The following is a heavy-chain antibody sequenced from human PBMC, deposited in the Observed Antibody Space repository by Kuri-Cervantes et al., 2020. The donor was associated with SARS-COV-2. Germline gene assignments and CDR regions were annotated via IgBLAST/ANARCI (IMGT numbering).Heavy chain of an antibody. D-gene: IGHD3-3*01. CDR3: ARGRGPGDFWSGLNWFDP. J-gene: IGHJ5*02. CDR2: IYSSGST. CDR1: GGSISSYY. V-gene: IGHV3-53*01. Sequence: ETLSLTCTVSGGSISSYYWSWIRQPPGKGLEWVSVIYSSGSTNYADSVKGRFTISRDNFKNTLYLQMSSLRAEDTAVYYRARGRGPGDFWSGLNWFDPWGQGTLVTVSS.